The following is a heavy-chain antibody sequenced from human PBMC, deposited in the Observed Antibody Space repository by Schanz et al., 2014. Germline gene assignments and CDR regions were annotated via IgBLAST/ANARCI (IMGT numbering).Heavy chain of an antibody. Sequence: VQLVESGGGVVQPGRSLRLSCAASGFTFSSYGMSWVCQAPGKGLEWVSGISSSGSTYYADSVEGRFTISRDNSKNTLYLQMNSLRAEDTAVYYCAKDIAPLAARPGYGMDVWGQGTTVTVSS. CDR1: GFTFSSYG. CDR2: ISSSGST. V-gene: IGHV3-23*04. J-gene: IGHJ6*02. D-gene: IGHD6-13*01. CDR3: AKDIAPLAARPGYGMDV.